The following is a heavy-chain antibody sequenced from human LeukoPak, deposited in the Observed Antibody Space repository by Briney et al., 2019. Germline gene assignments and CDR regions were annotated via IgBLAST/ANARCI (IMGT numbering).Heavy chain of an antibody. Sequence: ASVKVSCKASGYTFSSYGISWVRQAPGQGLEWMGWISAYNGNTNYPQKLQGRVTVTTDTSTSTAYMELRSLRSEDTAVYYCARIRDGYNDAYDIWGQGTMVTVSS. CDR3: ARIRDGYNDAYDI. CDR2: ISAYNGNT. V-gene: IGHV1-18*01. CDR1: GYTFSSYG. D-gene: IGHD5-24*01. J-gene: IGHJ3*02.